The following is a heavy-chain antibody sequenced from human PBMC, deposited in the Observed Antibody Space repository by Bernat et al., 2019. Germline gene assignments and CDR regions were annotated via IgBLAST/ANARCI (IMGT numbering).Heavy chain of an antibody. Sequence: QVQLVESGGGLVKPGGSLRLSCAASGFTFSDYYMSWSRQAPGKGLDWVSYISSSSSYTNSADSVQGRFPISRDTAKNSLYLQMNSLRAEATAVYYCARGTSTSAPYMDVWGKGTTVTVSS. J-gene: IGHJ6*03. CDR1: GFTFSDYY. CDR2: ISSSSSYT. V-gene: IGHV3-11*05. CDR3: ARGTSTSAPYMDV.